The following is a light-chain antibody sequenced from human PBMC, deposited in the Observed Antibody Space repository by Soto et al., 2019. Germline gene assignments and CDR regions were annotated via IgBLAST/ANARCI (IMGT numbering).Light chain of an antibody. CDR1: QSVSSN. V-gene: IGKV3-20*01. CDR3: QQYGSSGT. Sequence: TMSVAALSVKTEGRVTLSCRASQSVSSNLAWYQQKPGQAPRLLIYGASTRATGIPDRFSGSGSGTDFTLTISRLEPDDFAVYYCQQYGSSGTFGHVAKVDIK. CDR2: GAS. J-gene: IGKJ1*01.